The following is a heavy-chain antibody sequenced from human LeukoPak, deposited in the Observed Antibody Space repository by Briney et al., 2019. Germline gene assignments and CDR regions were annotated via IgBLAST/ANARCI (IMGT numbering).Heavy chain of an antibody. D-gene: IGHD2-15*01. J-gene: IGHJ5*02. CDR1: GYTFTNYA. Sequence: ASVKVSCKASGYTFTNYAMNWVRQAPGQGLEWMGWINTNTGNPTYAQGFTGRFVFSLDTSVSTAYLQISSLKAEDTAVYYCARVGDCSGGSCCKFDPWGQGTLVTVSS. CDR2: INTNTGNP. CDR3: ARVGDCSGGSCCKFDP. V-gene: IGHV7-4-1*02.